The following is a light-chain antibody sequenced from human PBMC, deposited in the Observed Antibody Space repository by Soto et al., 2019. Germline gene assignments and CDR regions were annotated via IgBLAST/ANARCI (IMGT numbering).Light chain of an antibody. V-gene: IGKV1-5*01. Sequence: DIQMTQSPSTLSASVGDRVTITFRASQSISNSLAWYQQRPGTAPKLLIYDASTLENGVPSRFSGSGSGTEFTLTISSLQPDDSATYYCQQYSYYRTFGQGTKVDIK. CDR2: DAS. CDR1: QSISNS. J-gene: IGKJ1*01. CDR3: QQYSYYRT.